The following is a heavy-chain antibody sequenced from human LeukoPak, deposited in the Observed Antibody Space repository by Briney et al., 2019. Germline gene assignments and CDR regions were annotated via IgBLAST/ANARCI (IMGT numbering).Heavy chain of an antibody. CDR1: GFTFSSYW. CDR3: ARVSPDNWNYVDY. CDR2: IKQDGSEK. Sequence: GGSLRLSCAASGFTFSSYWMSWVRQAPGKGLEWVANIKQDGSEKYYVDSVKGRFTISRDNAKNSLYLQMNSLRAEDTAAYYCARVSPDNWNYVDYWGQGTLVTVSS. V-gene: IGHV3-7*01. J-gene: IGHJ4*02. D-gene: IGHD1-20*01.